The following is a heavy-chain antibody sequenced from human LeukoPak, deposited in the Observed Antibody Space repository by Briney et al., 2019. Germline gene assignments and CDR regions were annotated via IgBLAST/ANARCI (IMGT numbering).Heavy chain of an antibody. CDR1: GGSISSSSYY. D-gene: IGHD2-2*01. V-gene: IGHV4-39*01. J-gene: IGHJ4*02. CDR2: IYYRGGT. Sequence: PSETLSLTCTVSGGSISSSSYYWGWIRQPPGKGLEWIGSIYYRGGTYYNPSLKSRVTISVDTSKNQFSLKLSSVTAADTAVYYCARHYIGYCSSTSCYGSYYFDYWGQGTLVTVSS. CDR3: ARHYIGYCSSTSCYGSYYFDY.